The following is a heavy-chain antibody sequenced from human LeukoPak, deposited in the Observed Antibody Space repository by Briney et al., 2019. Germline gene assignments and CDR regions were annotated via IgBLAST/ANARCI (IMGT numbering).Heavy chain of an antibody. CDR3: ARVRDGYNDAYDI. CDR1: GYSFTSYN. Sequence: ASVKVSCKTSGYSFTSYNLHWVRQAPGQRLEWMGIINPSGGNTNYAQKFQGRVTMTRDTSTSTAYMELSSLKSEDTAVYYCARVRDGYNDAYDIWGQGTMVTVSS. V-gene: IGHV1-46*01. CDR2: INPSGGNT. J-gene: IGHJ3*02. D-gene: IGHD5-24*01.